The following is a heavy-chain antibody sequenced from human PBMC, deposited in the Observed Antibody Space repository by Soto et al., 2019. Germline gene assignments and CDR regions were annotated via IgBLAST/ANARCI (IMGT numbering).Heavy chain of an antibody. Sequence: QVQLVQSGTEVKKPGASVKVSCKASGYIFTSYDVNWVRQAPGQGLEWMGWMNPNSGNTGYVQKFQGRVTMTRDTSISTAYMELSSLRSEDTAVYCCTRNPSYDTSGPLHYYYGMDIWGQGTTVTVSS. J-gene: IGHJ6*02. CDR1: GYIFTSYD. CDR3: TRNPSYDTSGPLHYYYGMDI. CDR2: MNPNSGNT. D-gene: IGHD3-22*01. V-gene: IGHV1-8*01.